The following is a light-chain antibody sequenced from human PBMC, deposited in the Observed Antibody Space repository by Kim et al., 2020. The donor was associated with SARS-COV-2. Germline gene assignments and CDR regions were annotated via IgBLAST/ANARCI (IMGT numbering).Light chain of an antibody. CDR3: QQTYGASRT. CDR1: QDISSY. CDR2: TAS. J-gene: IGKJ1*01. V-gene: IGKV1-39*01. Sequence: DIQMTQSPSSLSASVGDRVTITCRASQDISSYLNWYQQKPGKAPKLLIYTASSLQSGVPSRFTGSGSGTDFTLTISSLQPEDFATYYCQQTYGASRTFGQGTKVDIK.